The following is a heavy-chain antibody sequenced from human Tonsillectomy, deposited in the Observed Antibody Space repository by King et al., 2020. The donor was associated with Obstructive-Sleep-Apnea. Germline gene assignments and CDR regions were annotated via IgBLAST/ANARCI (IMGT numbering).Heavy chain of an antibody. CDR2: ISAYNGNT. D-gene: IGHD3-10*01. Sequence: QLVQSGAEVKKPGASVKVSCKASGYTFTNYGISWVRQAPGQGLEWMGWISAYNGNTNYAQNLLGRVTMTTDTSTRTAYMELRSLRSDDSAVYYCARERMKLLWFGESYYGMDVWGQGTTVTVSS. V-gene: IGHV1-18*01. CDR3: ARERMKLLWFGESYYGMDV. J-gene: IGHJ6*02. CDR1: GYTFTNYG.